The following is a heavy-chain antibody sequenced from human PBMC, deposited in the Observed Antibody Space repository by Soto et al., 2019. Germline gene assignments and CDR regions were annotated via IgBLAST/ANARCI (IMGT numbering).Heavy chain of an antibody. D-gene: IGHD3-3*01. V-gene: IGHV1-18*01. CDR3: AREAEDFWSGSYYYYCMDV. CDR2: ISAYNGNT. Sequence: ASVKVSCKASGYTFTSYGISWVRQAPGQGLEWMGWISAYNGNTNYAQKLQGRVTMTTDTSTSTAYMELRSLRSDDTAVYYCAREAEDFWSGSYYYYCMDVWGQGTTVTVSS. CDR1: GYTFTSYG. J-gene: IGHJ6*02.